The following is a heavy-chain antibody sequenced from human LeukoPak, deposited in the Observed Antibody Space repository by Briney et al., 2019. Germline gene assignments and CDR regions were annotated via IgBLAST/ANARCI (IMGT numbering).Heavy chain of an antibody. V-gene: IGHV2-5*02. CDR2: IYWDDDK. J-gene: IGHJ4*02. Sequence: SGPTLVNPTQTLXLTCTFAGFSLSTSGVGVGWIRQPPGKALEWLALIYWDDDKCYSPSLKSRITTAKETSKNQVVITMTNIDPVDTATYYCAHSSTSPFGYWGQGALVTVSS. CDR1: GFSLSTSGVG. CDR3: AHSSTSPFGY.